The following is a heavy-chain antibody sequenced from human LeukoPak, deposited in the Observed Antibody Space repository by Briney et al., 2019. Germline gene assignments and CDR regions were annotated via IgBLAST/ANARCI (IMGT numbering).Heavy chain of an antibody. CDR3: ARRGGSWSSWCFDP. V-gene: IGHV1-18*01. D-gene: IGHD2-15*01. J-gene: IGHJ2*01. CDR2: MSAYNGKT. Sequence: ASVKVSYKAPAYTYTIYGLSCVRQAPGQGLEWMGWMSAYNGKTKYAQKFQGRVTMTTDTSTTTAYMDLRSLTSDDTAVYYCARRGGSWSSWCFDPCGRGNLVTVSS. CDR1: AYTYTIYG.